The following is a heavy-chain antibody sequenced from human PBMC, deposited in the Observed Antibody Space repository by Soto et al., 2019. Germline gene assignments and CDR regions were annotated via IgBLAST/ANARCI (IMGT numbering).Heavy chain of an antibody. Sequence: GGSLRLSCAASGFTFSSNWMRWVRQAPGKGLEWVSVISGSGGSTYYADAVKGRFTISRDNSKNTLYLQMNSLRAEDTAVYYCAKRTVGWYFDLWGRGTLVTVSS. CDR1: GFTFSSNW. CDR3: AKRTVGWYFDL. J-gene: IGHJ2*01. CDR2: ISGSGGST. V-gene: IGHV3-23*01. D-gene: IGHD4-17*01.